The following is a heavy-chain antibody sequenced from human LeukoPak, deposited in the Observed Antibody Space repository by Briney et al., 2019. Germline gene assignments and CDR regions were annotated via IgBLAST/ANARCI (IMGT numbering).Heavy chain of an antibody. J-gene: IGHJ4*02. D-gene: IGHD6-13*01. V-gene: IGHV3-74*01. CDR1: GFTISSHW. CDR3: ARVSRVAYTSSWYLDY. CDR2: INSDESSI. Sequence: GGSLRLSCAASGFTISSHWMHWVRQAPGKELVWVSRINSDESSISYADSVKGRFTISRDNAKNTLFLQMNSLSAEDTALYYCARVSRVAYTSSWYLDYWGQGTLVTVSS.